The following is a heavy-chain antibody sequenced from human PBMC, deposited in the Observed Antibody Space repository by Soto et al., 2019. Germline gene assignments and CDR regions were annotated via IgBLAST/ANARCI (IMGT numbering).Heavy chain of an antibody. CDR3: VRPRYDGSGTPFDY. CDR2: ISPDGSDT. V-gene: IGHV3-74*01. J-gene: IGHJ4*02. D-gene: IGHD3-22*01. Sequence: EVQLVESGGGLVQPGGSLRLSCEASGFTLSGYWMHWVRQVPGKGLVWVSRISPDGSDTTHADSVKGRFTVSRDNAKNTLYLQMNSLGPEDTAVYYCVRPRYDGSGTPFDYWGQGTLVTVSS. CDR1: GFTLSGYW.